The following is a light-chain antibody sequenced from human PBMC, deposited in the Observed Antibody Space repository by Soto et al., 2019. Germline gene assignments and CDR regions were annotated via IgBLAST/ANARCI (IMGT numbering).Light chain of an antibody. CDR1: QSVTSTY. CDR3: QQYSSSPRA. J-gene: IGKJ1*01. CDR2: GAS. V-gene: IGKV3-20*01. Sequence: ESVLTQSPGTLSLSPGERATLSCRASQSVTSTYLAWYQQKPGQAPRLLIYGASSRATGIPDRFSGSGSGTDFTLTISRLEPEDFAMYYCQQYSSSPRALGQGTKVEIK.